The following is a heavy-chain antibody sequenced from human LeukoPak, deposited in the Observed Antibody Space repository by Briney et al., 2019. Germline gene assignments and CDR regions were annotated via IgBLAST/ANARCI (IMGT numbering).Heavy chain of an antibody. Sequence: PSETLSLTCAVSGYSISSGYYWGWIRQPPGKGLEWIGSISHTGSVSSNPSLKSRVTISLDTSKNQFSLKLTSVTATDTAVYYCARDLGHGGDSDYWGQGTLVTVSS. CDR3: ARDLGHGGDSDY. D-gene: IGHD4-23*01. CDR2: ISHTGSV. V-gene: IGHV4-38-2*02. J-gene: IGHJ4*02. CDR1: GYSISSGYY.